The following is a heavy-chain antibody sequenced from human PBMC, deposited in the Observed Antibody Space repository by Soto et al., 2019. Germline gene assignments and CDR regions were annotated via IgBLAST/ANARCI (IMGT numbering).Heavy chain of an antibody. J-gene: IGHJ4*02. CDR1: GGSIGSSSYY. CDR3: ARETLWYYYDSSGSDY. CDR2: IYYSGST. D-gene: IGHD3-22*01. Sequence: SDTLSLTFTVSGGSIGSSSYYWGWIRQPPGKGLEWIGSIYYSGSTYYNPSLKSRVTISVDTSKNQFSLKLSSVTAADTAVYYCARETLWYYYDSSGSDYWGQGTLVTVSS. V-gene: IGHV4-39*02.